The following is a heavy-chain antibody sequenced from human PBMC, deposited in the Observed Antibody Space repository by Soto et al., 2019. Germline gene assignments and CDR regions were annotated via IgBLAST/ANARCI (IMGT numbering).Heavy chain of an antibody. V-gene: IGHV3-48*01. CDR3: ASNSAYNIIFDY. D-gene: IGHD5-12*01. Sequence: GGSLRLSCAASGFTFSTYSMNWVRQAPGKGLEWVSYISSSSSTIYYADSVKGRFTISRDNAKNSLYLQMNSLRVEDTAVYCCASNSAYNIIFDYWGQGILVTVSS. J-gene: IGHJ4*02. CDR1: GFTFSTYS. CDR2: ISSSSSTI.